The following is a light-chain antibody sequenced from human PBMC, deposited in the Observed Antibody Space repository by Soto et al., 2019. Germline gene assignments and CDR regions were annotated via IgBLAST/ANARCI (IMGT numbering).Light chain of an antibody. J-gene: IGKJ1*01. CDR3: QQYRT. CDR1: QSLSTW. Sequence: DIQMTQSPSTLSASVGDRVTITCRASQSLSTWLAWFQQKPGKAPKLLIYDASNLESGVPSRFSGSGSGTEFTLTISSLQPDDFATYYCQQYRTFGQGTKVDIK. V-gene: IGKV1-5*01. CDR2: DAS.